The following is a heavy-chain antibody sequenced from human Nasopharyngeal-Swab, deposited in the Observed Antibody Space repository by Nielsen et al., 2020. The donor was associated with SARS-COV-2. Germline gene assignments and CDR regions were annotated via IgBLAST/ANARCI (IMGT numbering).Heavy chain of an antibody. V-gene: IGHV1-24*01. Sequence: ASVKVSCKVSGYTLTELSMHWVRQAPGKGLEWMGGFDPEDGETIYAQKFQGRVTMTEDTSTDTAYMELSSLRSEDTAVYYCATGRVTTFFSWFDPWGQGTLVAVSS. CDR1: GYTLTELS. D-gene: IGHD4-17*01. CDR2: FDPEDGET. J-gene: IGHJ5*02. CDR3: ATGRVTTFFSWFDP.